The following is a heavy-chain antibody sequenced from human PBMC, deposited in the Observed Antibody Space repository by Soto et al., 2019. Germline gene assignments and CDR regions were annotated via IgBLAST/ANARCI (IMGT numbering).Heavy chain of an antibody. V-gene: IGHV3-21*01. J-gene: IGHJ4*02. CDR1: GFTFSSYS. D-gene: IGHD3-22*01. CDR2: ISSSSSYI. Sequence: SLRLSCAASGFTFSSYSMNWVRQAPGKGLEWVSSISSSSSYIYYADSVKGRFTISRDNAKNSLYLQMNSLRAEDTAVYYCATSITMIVVANPLDYWGQETLVTVSS. CDR3: ATSITMIVVANPLDY.